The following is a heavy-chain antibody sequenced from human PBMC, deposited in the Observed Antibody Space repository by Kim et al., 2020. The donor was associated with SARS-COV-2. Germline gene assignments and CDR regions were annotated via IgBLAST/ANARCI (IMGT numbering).Heavy chain of an antibody. CDR3: VRGGIQRFFDY. CDR1: GFTFSNYE. D-gene: IGHD5-18*01. Sequence: GESLKISCAASGFTFSNYEMNWVRQAPGKGLEWLSYIGNSGSTIYYADSVKGRFTISRDNAKNSLYLQMNSLRAEDTAVYNCVRGGIQRFFDYWGQGTLVTVSS. J-gene: IGHJ4*02. V-gene: IGHV3-48*03. CDR2: IGNSGSTI.